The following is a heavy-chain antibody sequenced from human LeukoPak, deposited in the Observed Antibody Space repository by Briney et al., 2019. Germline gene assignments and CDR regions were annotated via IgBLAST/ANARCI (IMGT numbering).Heavy chain of an antibody. V-gene: IGHV4-34*01. J-gene: IGHJ6*03. Sequence: SETLSLTCAVYGGSFSGYYWSWIRQPPGKGLEWIGEINHSGSTNYNPSLKSRVTISVDTSKNQFSLKLSSVTAADTAVYYCARAQGYSSSWYTGYYYYMDVWGKGTTVTISS. CDR1: GGSFSGYY. CDR3: ARAQGYSSSWYTGYYYYMDV. CDR2: INHSGST. D-gene: IGHD6-13*01.